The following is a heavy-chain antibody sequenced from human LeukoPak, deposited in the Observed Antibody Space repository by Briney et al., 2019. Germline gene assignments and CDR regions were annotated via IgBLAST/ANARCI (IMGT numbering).Heavy chain of an antibody. CDR3: ATAGSPTAAFDI. D-gene: IGHD2-21*02. CDR1: GYTFTGYY. Sequence: ASVKVSCKASGYTFTGYYMHWLRQAPGQGLEWMGWINPNSGGTNYAQKFQGRVTMTSETSITTAYMELSRLRFDDTAVYYCATAGSPTAAFDIWGQGTMVTVSS. J-gene: IGHJ3*02. V-gene: IGHV1-2*02. CDR2: INPNSGGT.